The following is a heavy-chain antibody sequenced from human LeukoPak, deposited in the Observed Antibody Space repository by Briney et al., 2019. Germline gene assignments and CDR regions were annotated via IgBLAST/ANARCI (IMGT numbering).Heavy chain of an antibody. V-gene: IGHV3-9*03. CDR2: ISWNSGSI. CDR1: GFTFDDYA. CDR3: ARDVDTAMDP. Sequence: GRSLRLSCAASGFTFDDYAMHWVRQAPGKGLEWVSGISWNSGSIGYADSVKGRFTISRDNAKNSLYLQMNSLRAEDMALYYCARDVDTAMDPWGQGTLVTVSS. J-gene: IGHJ5*02. D-gene: IGHD5-18*01.